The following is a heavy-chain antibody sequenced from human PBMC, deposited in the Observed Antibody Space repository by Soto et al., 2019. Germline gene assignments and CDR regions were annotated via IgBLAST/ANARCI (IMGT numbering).Heavy chain of an antibody. CDR2: ISSSSSTI. Sequence: EVQLVESGGGLVQPGGSLRLSCAASGFTFSSYSMNWVRQAPGKGLEWVSYISSSSSTIYYADSVKGRFTISRDNAKNSLYLQMSSLRDEDTAVYYCARDILVLCFGVDVWGQGTTVTVSS. CDR3: ARDILVLCFGVDV. J-gene: IGHJ6*02. V-gene: IGHV3-48*02. D-gene: IGHD3-10*01. CDR1: GFTFSSYS.